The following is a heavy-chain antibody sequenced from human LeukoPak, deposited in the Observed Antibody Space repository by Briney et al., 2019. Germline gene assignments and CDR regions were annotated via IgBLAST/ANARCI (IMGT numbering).Heavy chain of an antibody. V-gene: IGHV4-59*02. Sequence: SETLSLTCTVSGDSVSSYYWSWIRQPPGKGPEWIGYVFYRGNADSNPSLNSRVTMSVDTSKNLFSLKLASVTAADTAVYYCARYSNCFHYWGQGTLVTVSS. CDR3: ARYSNCFHY. CDR1: GDSVSSYY. D-gene: IGHD2-21*01. J-gene: IGHJ4*02. CDR2: VFYRGNA.